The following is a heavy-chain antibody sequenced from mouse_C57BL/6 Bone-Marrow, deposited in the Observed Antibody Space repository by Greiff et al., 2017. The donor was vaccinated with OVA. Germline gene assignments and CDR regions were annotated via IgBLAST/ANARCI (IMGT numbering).Heavy chain of an antibody. J-gene: IGHJ2*01. V-gene: IGHV1-50*01. CDR2: IDPSDSYT. Sequence: QVHVKQPGAELVKPGASVKLSCKASGYTFTSYWMQWVKQRPGQGLEWIGEIDPSDSYTKYNQKFKGKATLTVEPSSSTAYMQLSSLTSDDSAVYYCARCGSLFDYWGQGTTLTVSS. CDR3: ARCGSLFDY. CDR1: GYTFTSYW. D-gene: IGHD1-1*01.